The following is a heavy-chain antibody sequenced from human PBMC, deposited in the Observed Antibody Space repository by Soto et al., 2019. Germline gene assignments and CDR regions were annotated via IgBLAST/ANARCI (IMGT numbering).Heavy chain of an antibody. CDR3: AREDRDIVVVPAAILPDY. J-gene: IGHJ4*02. CDR2: ISYDGGNK. V-gene: IGHV3-30-3*01. Sequence: GGSLRLSCAASGFTFSSYAMHWVRQAPGKGLEWVAIISYDGGNKYYADSVKGRFTISRDNSKNTLYLQMNSLRAEDTAVYYCAREDRDIVVVPAAILPDYWGQGTLVTVSS. D-gene: IGHD2-2*02. CDR1: GFTFSSYA.